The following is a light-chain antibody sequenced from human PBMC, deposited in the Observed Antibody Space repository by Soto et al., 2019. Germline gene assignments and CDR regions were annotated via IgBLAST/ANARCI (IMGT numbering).Light chain of an antibody. CDR3: QQYGSSPPNT. CDR2: GAS. J-gene: IGKJ5*01. CDR1: QSVSSSY. Sequence: EIVLTQSPGTLSLSPGERATLSCRASQSVSSSYLAWYQQKPGQAPRILIYGASSSATSIPDRLSGSGSGTDFTLTISRLEPEDFAVYYCQQYGSSPPNTFGQGTRLEIK. V-gene: IGKV3-20*01.